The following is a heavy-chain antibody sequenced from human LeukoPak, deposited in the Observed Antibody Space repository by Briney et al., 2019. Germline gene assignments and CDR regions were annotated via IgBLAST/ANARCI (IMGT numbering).Heavy chain of an antibody. CDR3: ARHHRGIAAAGSYYYYYYMDV. J-gene: IGHJ6*03. D-gene: IGHD6-13*01. Sequence: ASVKVSCKASGYTFTSYYMHWVRQAPGQGLEWMGIINPSGGSTSYAQKLQGRVTMTRDTSTSTVYMELSSLRSEDTAVYYCARHHRGIAAAGSYYYYYYMDVWRKGTTVTVSS. CDR1: GYTFTSYY. CDR2: INPSGGST. V-gene: IGHV1-46*01.